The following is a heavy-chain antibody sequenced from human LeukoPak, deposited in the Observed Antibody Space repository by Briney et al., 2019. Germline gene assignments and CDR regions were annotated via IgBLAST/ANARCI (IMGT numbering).Heavy chain of an antibody. V-gene: IGHV3-30*04. CDR2: ISYDGSNK. D-gene: IGHD3-10*01. CDR3: AKDRSNFDSGSSDFDS. CDR1: GFTFSSYA. J-gene: IGHJ4*02. Sequence: GGSLRLSCAASGFTFSSYAMHWVRQAPGKGLEWVAVISYDGSNKYYADSVKGRFTISRDNSKNTLYLQMNSLRAEDTAVYYCAKDRSNFDSGSSDFDSWGQGTLVTVSS.